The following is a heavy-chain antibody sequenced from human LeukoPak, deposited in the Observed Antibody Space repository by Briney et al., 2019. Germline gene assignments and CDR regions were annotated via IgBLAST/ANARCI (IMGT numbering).Heavy chain of an antibody. Sequence: PGGSLRLSCAASGFXVSSNYISWVRQAPGKGLECVSVIYSGGSTYYADSVKGRFTISRDNSKNTLYLQMNSLRAEDTAMYYCAISPNPYYFDYWGQGTLVTVSS. V-gene: IGHV3-53*01. CDR3: AISPNPYYFDY. J-gene: IGHJ4*02. CDR2: IYSGGST. CDR1: GFXVSSNY.